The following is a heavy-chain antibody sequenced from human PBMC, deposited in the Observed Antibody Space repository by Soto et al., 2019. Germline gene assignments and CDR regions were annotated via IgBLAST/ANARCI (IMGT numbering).Heavy chain of an antibody. D-gene: IGHD3-16*01. CDR2: ITGNSARI. J-gene: IGHJ3*01. V-gene: IGHV3-23*01. Sequence: PGGSLRLSCAASDSTIRRYTMSWVRQAPGKGLEWVSGITGNSARIYYADSVKGRFSISRDNSKNTLYLQMDTLRAEDTAVYYCAKNGDFDYDAFGDWPQGTVV. CDR3: AKNGDFDYDAFGD. CDR1: DSTIRRYT.